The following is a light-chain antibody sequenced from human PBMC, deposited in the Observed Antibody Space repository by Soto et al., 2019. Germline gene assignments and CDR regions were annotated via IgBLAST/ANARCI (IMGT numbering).Light chain of an antibody. CDR2: EVN. Sequence: QSALTQPASGSGSPGQSITISCTGTSSNVGSYKLVSWYQQHPGKAPKLMIFEVNKRPSGVSNRFSGSKSGNTASLTISGLKVEDEADYYCCSSGGSPTYVFGTGTKLTVL. J-gene: IGLJ1*01. CDR3: CSSGGSPTYV. V-gene: IGLV2-23*02. CDR1: SSNVGSYKL.